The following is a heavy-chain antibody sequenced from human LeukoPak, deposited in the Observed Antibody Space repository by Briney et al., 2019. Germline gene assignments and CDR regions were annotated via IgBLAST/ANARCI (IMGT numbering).Heavy chain of an antibody. Sequence: ASVKVSCKASGYTFPLYYIHWLRQAPGEGLEWVGWILPNSGDTFYAQRFRGRVTMTSDTSTNTAYMDLYKLTSDDTAVYFYARPPHELVSAAPFDYWGQGTLVTVSS. CDR3: ARPPHELVSAAPFDY. CDR2: ILPNSGDT. V-gene: IGHV1-2*02. D-gene: IGHD2-2*01. CDR1: GYTFPLYY. J-gene: IGHJ4*02.